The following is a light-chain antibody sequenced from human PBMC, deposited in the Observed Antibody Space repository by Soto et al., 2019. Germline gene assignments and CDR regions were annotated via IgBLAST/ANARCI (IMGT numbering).Light chain of an antibody. CDR2: GAS. J-gene: IGKJ4*01. Sequence: EIVLTQSPGTLSLSPGERATLSCRASQIVSSTYLAWFQQKAGQAPRLLIYGASTRATGIPDRFSGSGSGTGFTLTISGLEPEDFALYYCQQYGVTPPNTFGGGTKVDIK. CDR1: QIVSSTY. CDR3: QQYGVTPPNT. V-gene: IGKV3-20*01.